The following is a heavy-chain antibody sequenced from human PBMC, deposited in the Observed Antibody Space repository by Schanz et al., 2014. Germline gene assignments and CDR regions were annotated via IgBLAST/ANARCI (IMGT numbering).Heavy chain of an antibody. CDR2: INHGGST. CDR1: GDSISSGGYY. Sequence: QVQLQESGPGLVKPSQTLSLTCTVSGDSISSGGYYWSWIRQPPGKGLEWIAEINHGGSTNYNPSLKSRVTISVDTSKNQFSLKLRSVTAADTAVYYCASPSGYSDYGTYFDFWGQGTLVTVSS. CDR3: ASPSGYSDYGTYFDF. J-gene: IGHJ4*02. D-gene: IGHD5-12*01. V-gene: IGHV4-31*03.